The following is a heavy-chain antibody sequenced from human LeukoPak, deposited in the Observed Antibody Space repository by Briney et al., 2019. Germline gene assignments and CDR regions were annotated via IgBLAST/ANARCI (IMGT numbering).Heavy chain of an antibody. CDR3: ARDVNVKTIQLWPVGFDY. J-gene: IGHJ4*02. CDR1: GFTFSSYS. Sequence: PGGSLRLSCAASGFTFSSYSMNWVRQAPGKGLEWVSSISSSSSYIYYADSVKGRFTISRDNAKNSLYLQMNSLRAEDTAVYYCARDVNVKTIQLWPVGFDYWGQGTLVTVSS. V-gene: IGHV3-21*01. D-gene: IGHD5-18*01. CDR2: ISSSSSYI.